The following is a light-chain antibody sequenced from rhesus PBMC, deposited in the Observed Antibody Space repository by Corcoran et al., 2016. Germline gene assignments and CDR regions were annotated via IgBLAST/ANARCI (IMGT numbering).Light chain of an antibody. V-gene: IGKV1-25*01. Sequence: DIQMTQSPSSLSASVGDTVTITCQASQGISKYLAWYQQKPGKAPQLLIYDASTLQSGVPSRISGSGSGTEFTLPISSLQPEYFATYYCQQHNSYPLTFGGGAKVEIK. CDR3: QQHNSYPLT. CDR1: QGISKY. CDR2: DAS. J-gene: IGKJ4*01.